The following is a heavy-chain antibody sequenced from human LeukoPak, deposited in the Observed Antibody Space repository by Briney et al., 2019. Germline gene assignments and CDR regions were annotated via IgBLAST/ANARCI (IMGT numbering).Heavy chain of an antibody. V-gene: IGHV3-33*01. CDR1: GFTFSSYG. J-gene: IGHJ4*02. CDR3: ARAAYDSSGYLTL. D-gene: IGHD3-22*01. Sequence: PGGSLRLSCAASGFTFSSYGMHWVRQAPGKGLEWVAVIWYNGTNKCYADSVKGRFTISRDNSKNTLFLQMNILRAEDTAVYYCARAAYDSSGYLTLWGQGTLVAVSS. CDR2: IWYNGTNK.